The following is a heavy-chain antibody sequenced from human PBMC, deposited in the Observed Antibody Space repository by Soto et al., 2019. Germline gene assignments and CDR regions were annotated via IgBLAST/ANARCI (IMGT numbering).Heavy chain of an antibody. CDR1: GFTFSSYW. CDR3: ARAYYDFWSVYYRDLDY. V-gene: IGHV3-74*01. D-gene: IGHD3-3*01. Sequence: SCAASGFTFSSYWMHWVRQAPGKSLVWVSRINSDGSSTSYADSVKGRFTISRDNAKNTLYLQMNSLRAEDTAVYYCARAYYDFWSVYYRDLDYWGQGXLVTVSS. J-gene: IGHJ4*02. CDR2: INSDGSST.